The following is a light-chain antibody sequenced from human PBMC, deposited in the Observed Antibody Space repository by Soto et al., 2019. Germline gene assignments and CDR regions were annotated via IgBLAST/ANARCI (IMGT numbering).Light chain of an antibody. CDR3: QHYGYSLWT. Sequence: EIVLTQSPCTLSLSPGETATLSCRASQSLTSSYLAWYQQRPGQAPSLLIYGVSSRATGIPDRFSGSGSGTDFTLTITRLEPEDFAVYYCQHYGYSLWTFGQGTKVDI. CDR1: QSLTSSY. J-gene: IGKJ1*01. CDR2: GVS. V-gene: IGKV3-20*01.